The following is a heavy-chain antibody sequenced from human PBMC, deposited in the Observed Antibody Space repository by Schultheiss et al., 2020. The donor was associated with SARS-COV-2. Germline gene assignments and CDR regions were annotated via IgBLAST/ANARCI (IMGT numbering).Heavy chain of an antibody. V-gene: IGHV4-59*01. CDR2: VYYTGIT. J-gene: IGHJ2*01. Sequence: SETLSLTCTVSRGSISAYSWSWIRQPPGRGLAWIGYVYYTGITNYNPSLRSRVTISADTSKNQFSLKLRSITAADTAVYFCARDTYCSGGSCFDWYFDVWGRGTLVTVSS. CDR1: RGSISAYS. CDR3: ARDTYCSGGSCFDWYFDV. D-gene: IGHD2-15*01.